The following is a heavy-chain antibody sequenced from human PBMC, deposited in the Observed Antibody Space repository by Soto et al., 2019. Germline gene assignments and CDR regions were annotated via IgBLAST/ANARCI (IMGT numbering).Heavy chain of an antibody. J-gene: IGHJ6*02. D-gene: IGHD2-21*02. CDR1: GYSFTSYW. CDR2: IYPGDSDT. V-gene: IGHV5-51*01. Sequence: EVQLVQSGAEVKKPGESLKISCKGSGYSFTSYWIGWVRQMPGKGLEWMGIIYPGDSDTRYSPSFQGQVTISADKSISTAYLQWSSLKASDTAMYYCARQHAGGNSGWAYYYYYGMDVWGQGTTVTVSS. CDR3: ARQHAGGNSGWAYYYYYGMDV.